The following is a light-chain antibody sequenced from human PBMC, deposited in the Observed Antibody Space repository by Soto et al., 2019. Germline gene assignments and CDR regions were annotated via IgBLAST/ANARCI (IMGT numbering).Light chain of an antibody. Sequence: EIVLTQSPGTLSLSPGERATLSCRASQSVSSSYLAWYQQKPGQAPRLLMYGASSRATGIPDRFSGGGSATDFTLTISRLEPEDCAVYYCQQYGSSPYTFGQGTKLEIK. V-gene: IGKV3-20*01. CDR2: GAS. CDR1: QSVSSSY. J-gene: IGKJ2*01. CDR3: QQYGSSPYT.